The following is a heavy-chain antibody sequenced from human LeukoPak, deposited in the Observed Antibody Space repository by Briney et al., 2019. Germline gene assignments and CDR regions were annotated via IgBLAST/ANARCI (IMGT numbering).Heavy chain of an antibody. Sequence: GGSLRLSCAASGFTFSSYAMSWVRQAPGKGLEWASAISGSGGSTYYADSVKGRFTISRDNSKNTLYLQMNSLRAEDTAVYYCAKEITMIVVVTGCFDYWGQGTLVTVSS. CDR2: ISGSGGST. V-gene: IGHV3-23*01. CDR3: AKEITMIVVVTGCFDY. D-gene: IGHD3-22*01. J-gene: IGHJ4*02. CDR1: GFTFSSYA.